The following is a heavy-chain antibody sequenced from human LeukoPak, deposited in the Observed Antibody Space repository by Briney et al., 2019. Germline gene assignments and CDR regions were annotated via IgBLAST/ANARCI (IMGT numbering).Heavy chain of an antibody. V-gene: IGHV3-11*01. CDR2: ISSSGSTI. D-gene: IGHD5-12*01. CDR1: GFTFSDYY. CDR3: ARDRSRYSGYDPGDY. J-gene: IGHJ4*02. Sequence: NPGGSLRLSCAASGFTFSDYYMSWIRQAPGKGLEWVSYISSSGSTIYYADSVKGRFTISRDNAKNSLYLQMNSLRAEDTAVYYCARDRSRYSGYDPGDYWGQGTLVTVSS.